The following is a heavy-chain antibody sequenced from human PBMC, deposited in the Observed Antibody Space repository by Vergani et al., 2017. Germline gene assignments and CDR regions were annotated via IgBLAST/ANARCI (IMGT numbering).Heavy chain of an antibody. D-gene: IGHD3-10*01. CDR3: ARDHPSFGELYAGFDD. CDR1: GFTFSSYS. Sequence: EVQLVESGGGLVQPGGSLRLSCAASGFTFSSYSMNWVRQAPGKGLEWVSYISSSGSTIYYADSVKGRFTISRDNAKNSLYLQMNNLRDEDTAIYYWARDHPSFGELYAGFDDWGQGTLVTVSS. V-gene: IGHV3-48*02. CDR2: ISSSGSTI. J-gene: IGHJ4*02.